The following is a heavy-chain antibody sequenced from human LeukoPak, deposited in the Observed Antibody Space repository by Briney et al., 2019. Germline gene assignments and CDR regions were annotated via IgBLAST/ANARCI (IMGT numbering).Heavy chain of an antibody. CDR3: AKDFEDILTGYYEGFGDY. Sequence: GGSLRLSCAASGFTFSSYGMSWVRQAPGKGLERVSAISGSGGSTYYAGSVKGRFTISRDNSKNTLYLQMNSLRAEDTAVYYCAKDFEDILTGYYEGFGDYWGQGTLVTVSS. V-gene: IGHV3-23*01. J-gene: IGHJ4*02. CDR1: GFTFSSYG. D-gene: IGHD3-9*01. CDR2: ISGSGGST.